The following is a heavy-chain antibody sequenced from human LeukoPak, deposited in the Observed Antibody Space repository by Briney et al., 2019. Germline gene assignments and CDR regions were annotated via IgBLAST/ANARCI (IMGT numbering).Heavy chain of an antibody. CDR2: ITSNGGST. V-gene: IGHV3-64*01. CDR1: GFTFSSYA. Sequence: GGSLRLSCAASGFTFSSYAMHWVRQAPGKGLQYVSAITSNGGSTYYANSVKGRFTISRDNSKNTLYLKIGSVRAEDMAVYFCAEGREVVVRAKHAYYYYSMDFGEKGTAVTFSS. CDR3: AEGREVVVRAKHAYYYYSMDF. D-gene: IGHD2-21*01. J-gene: IGHJ6*03.